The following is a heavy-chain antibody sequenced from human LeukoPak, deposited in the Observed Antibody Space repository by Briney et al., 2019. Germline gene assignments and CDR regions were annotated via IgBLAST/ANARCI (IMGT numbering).Heavy chain of an antibody. CDR3: ARNGGMDV. CDR2: IDYSGST. CDR1: GDSSSSSIYY. V-gene: IGHV4-39*07. J-gene: IGHJ6*02. Sequence: PSETLSLTCAVSGDSSSSSIYYWGWIRQPPGKGLEWIGSIDYSGSTYYNPSLKSRATISIDTSKNQFSLKLSSVTAADTAVYYCARNGGMDVWGQGTTVTVSS.